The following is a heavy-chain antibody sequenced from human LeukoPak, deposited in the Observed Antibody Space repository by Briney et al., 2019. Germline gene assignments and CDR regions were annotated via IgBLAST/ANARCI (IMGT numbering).Heavy chain of an antibody. CDR1: GFTFSSYG. CDR2: IRYDGSNK. D-gene: IGHD4-17*01. CDR3: ARDARTVTTVRYYYYYMDV. J-gene: IGHJ6*03. V-gene: IGHV3-30*02. Sequence: GGSLRLSCAASGFTFSSYGMHWVRQAPGKGLEWVAFIRYDGSNKYYADSVKGRFTISRDNSKNTPYLQMNSLRSDDTAVYYCARDARTVTTVRYYYYYMDVWGKGTTVTVSS.